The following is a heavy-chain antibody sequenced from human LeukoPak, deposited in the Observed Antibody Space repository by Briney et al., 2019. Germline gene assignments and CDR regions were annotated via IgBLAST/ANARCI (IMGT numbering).Heavy chain of an antibody. CDR2: IYYSGST. J-gene: IGHJ1*01. CDR1: GGSISSYY. V-gene: IGHV4-59*01. Sequence: TSETLSLTCTVSGGSISSYYWNWIRQPPGKGLEWIGYIYYSGSTNYNPPLKSRVTISVDTSKNQFSLKLSSVTAADTAVYYCARGGWYPESFQHWGQGALVTVSS. CDR3: ARGGWYPESFQH. D-gene: IGHD6-19*01.